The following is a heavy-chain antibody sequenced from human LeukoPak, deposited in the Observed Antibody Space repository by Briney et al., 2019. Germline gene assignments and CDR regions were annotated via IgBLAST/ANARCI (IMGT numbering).Heavy chain of an antibody. J-gene: IGHJ6*02. V-gene: IGHV3-9*01. CDR1: GFTFDDYA. D-gene: IGHD6-19*01. CDR3: AGDRSSGWYDYGMDV. Sequence: GGSLRLSCAASGFTFDDYAMHWVRQAPGKGLEWVSGISWNSGSIGYADSVKGRFTISRDNAKNSLYLQMNSLRAEDTAVYYCAGDRSSGWYDYGMDVWGQGTTVTVSS. CDR2: ISWNSGSI.